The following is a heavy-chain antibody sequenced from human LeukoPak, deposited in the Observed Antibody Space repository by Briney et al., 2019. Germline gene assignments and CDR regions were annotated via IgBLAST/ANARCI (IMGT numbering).Heavy chain of an antibody. V-gene: IGHV4-4*09. J-gene: IGHJ3*02. D-gene: IGHD1-7*01. CDR3: ARNWNYQTGDAFDI. Sequence: PSETLSLTCTVSGGSITTYYWSWLRQPPGKGLEWIGYIYTSGNTNYNPSLKSRVTISVDTSKKQFSLKLSSVTAADTAVYYCARNWNYQTGDAFDIWGQGTMVTVSS. CDR2: IYTSGNT. CDR1: GGSITTYY.